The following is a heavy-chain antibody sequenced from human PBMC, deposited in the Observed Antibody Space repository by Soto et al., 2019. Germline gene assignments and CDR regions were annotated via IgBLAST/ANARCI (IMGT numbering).Heavy chain of an antibody. J-gene: IGHJ5*02. V-gene: IGHV4-34*02. Sequence: QVHLQQWGAGLLKPSETLSLTCAVYGESFIGYYWTWIRQHPGKGLEWIGEINHRGSANYNPALKIRVTISVNTSNNQFSLKWSSVTAPGTSVYSCARTDIVTTNGFDPRGQGTLVTVSS. CDR3: ARTDIVTTNGFDP. D-gene: IGHD5-12*01. CDR1: GESFIGYY. CDR2: INHRGSA.